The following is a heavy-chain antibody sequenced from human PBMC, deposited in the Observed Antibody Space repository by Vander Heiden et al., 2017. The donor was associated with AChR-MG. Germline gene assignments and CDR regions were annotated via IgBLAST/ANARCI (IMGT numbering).Heavy chain of an antibody. V-gene: IGHV6-1*01. CDR2: TYYRSKWYN. Sequence: QVQLQQSGPGLVKPSQTLSLTCAISGDSVSSNSAAWNWIRQSPSRGLEWLGRTYYRSKWYNDYAVSVKSRITINPDTSKNQFSLQLNSVTPEDTAVYYCARVAVAGKEGYYYYGMDVWGQGTTVTVSS. D-gene: IGHD6-19*01. CDR3: ARVAVAGKEGYYYYGMDV. CDR1: GDSVSSNSAA. J-gene: IGHJ6*02.